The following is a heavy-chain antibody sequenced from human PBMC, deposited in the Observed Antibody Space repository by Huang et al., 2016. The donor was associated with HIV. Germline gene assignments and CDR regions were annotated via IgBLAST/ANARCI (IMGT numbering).Heavy chain of an antibody. J-gene: IGHJ4*02. Sequence: EVQLVQSGAEVKKPGESLKISCNASGYSFTHFWIGWVRQMPGKGLEWMGIINPGEADTRYSPSFQGQVTIAADKAIDTAYLQWSSLKASDTAIYYCAKQGYTWSFDYWGQGTLVSVSS. CDR3: AKQGYTWSFDY. CDR2: INPGEADT. V-gene: IGHV5-51*01. CDR1: GYSFTHFW. D-gene: IGHD5-12*01.